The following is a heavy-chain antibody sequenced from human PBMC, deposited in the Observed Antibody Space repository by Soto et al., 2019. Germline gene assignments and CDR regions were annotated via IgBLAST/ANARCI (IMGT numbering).Heavy chain of an antibody. D-gene: IGHD2-21*02. CDR2: ISYDGSNK. CDR3: ARDRGGDPASVSAYYCDY. Sequence: QVQLVESGGGVVQPGRSLRLSCAASGFTFSSYAMHWVRQAPGKGLEWVAVISYDGSNKYYADSVKGRFTISRDNSKNTLYLQMNSLRAEDTAVYYCARDRGGDPASVSAYYCDYWGQGTLVTVSS. V-gene: IGHV3-30-3*01. J-gene: IGHJ4*02. CDR1: GFTFSSYA.